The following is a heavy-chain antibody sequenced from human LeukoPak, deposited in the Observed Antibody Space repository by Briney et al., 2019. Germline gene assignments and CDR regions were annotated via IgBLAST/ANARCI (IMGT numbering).Heavy chain of an antibody. D-gene: IGHD2-21*01. Sequence: SETLSLTCTVSGGSISSSSYYWGWIRQPPGKGLEGIGSIYYSGSTYYNPSLKSRVTISVDTSKNQFSLKLSSVTAADTAVYYCARPCGGAWYFDLWGRGTLVTVSS. CDR2: IYYSGST. CDR1: GGSISSSSYY. CDR3: ARPCGGAWYFDL. J-gene: IGHJ2*01. V-gene: IGHV4-39*01.